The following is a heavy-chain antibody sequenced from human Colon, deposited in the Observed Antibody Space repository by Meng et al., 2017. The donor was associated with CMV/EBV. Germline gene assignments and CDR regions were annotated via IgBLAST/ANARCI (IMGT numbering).Heavy chain of an antibody. CDR2: IKQGGSEK. CDR3: ARAGSGSYPNWFDP. CDR1: GFTFSNFA. V-gene: IGHV3-7*01. Sequence: GGSLRLSCAVSGFTFSNFAIHWVRQAPGKGLEWVANIKQGGSEKYYVDSVRGRFTISRDNAKNSLYLQMNSLRVEDTAVFYCARAGSGSYPNWFDPWGQGTLVTVSS. D-gene: IGHD3-10*01. J-gene: IGHJ5*02.